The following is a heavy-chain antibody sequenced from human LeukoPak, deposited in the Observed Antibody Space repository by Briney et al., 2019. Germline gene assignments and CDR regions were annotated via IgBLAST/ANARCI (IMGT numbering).Heavy chain of an antibody. V-gene: IGHV3-30*18. J-gene: IGHJ6*02. D-gene: IGHD3-3*01. Sequence: PGGSLRLSCAASGFTFSSYGMHWVRQAPGKGLEWVAVISYDVSNKYYADSVKGRFTISRDNAKNTLYLQMNSLRAEDTAVYYCAKDKDFWSGYYRGVPFYYGMDVWGQGTTVTVSS. CDR3: AKDKDFWSGYYRGVPFYYGMDV. CDR1: GFTFSSYG. CDR2: ISYDVSNK.